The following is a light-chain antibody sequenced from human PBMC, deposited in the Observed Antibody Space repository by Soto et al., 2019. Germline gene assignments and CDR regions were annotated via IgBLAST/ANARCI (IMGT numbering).Light chain of an antibody. CDR2: AAS. CDR3: LQDHDDSWT. CDR1: QTISSW. Sequence: DIQMTQSPSTLSGSVGDRVTITCRASQTISSWLAWYQQKPGKAPKLLIYAASNLHSGVPSRFRGSRSGTEFTLTVSSLQPADFATYYCLQDHDDSWTFGQGTKVDIK. V-gene: IGKV1-5*01. J-gene: IGKJ1*01.